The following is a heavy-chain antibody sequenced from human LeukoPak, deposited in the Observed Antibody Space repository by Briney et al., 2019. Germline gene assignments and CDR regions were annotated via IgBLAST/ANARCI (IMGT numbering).Heavy chain of an antibody. J-gene: IGHJ4*02. V-gene: IGHV3-33*01. CDR1: GFSFSYYG. Sequence: GGSLRLSCAASGFSFSYYGMRWVRQAPGKGLEWVAVIWYDGRNKYYADSVKGRFTISRDNSKNTLYLQMNSLRTEDTAVYSCARALTQIPRLATGLGYWGQGTLVTVSS. CDR3: ARALTQIPRLATGLGY. CDR2: IWYDGRNK. D-gene: IGHD2-21*02.